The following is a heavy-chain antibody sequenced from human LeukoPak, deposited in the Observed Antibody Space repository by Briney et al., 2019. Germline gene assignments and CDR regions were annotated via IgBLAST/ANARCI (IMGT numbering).Heavy chain of an antibody. V-gene: IGHV5-51*01. D-gene: IGHD5-24*01. J-gene: IGHJ4*02. CDR1: GYSFSSYW. CDR3: ARRDGYDSTTFDY. CDR2: IYPGDSVT. Sequence: GESLKISCKGSGYSFSSYWIGWVRQMHGKGLEWMGIIYPGDSVTRYSPSFQGQVTISADKSISTAYLQWSILKASDTAMYYCARRDGYDSTTFDYWGQGTLVTVSS.